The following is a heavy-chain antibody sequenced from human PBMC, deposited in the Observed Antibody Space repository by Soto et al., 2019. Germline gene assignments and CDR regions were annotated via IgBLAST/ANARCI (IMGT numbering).Heavy chain of an antibody. CDR2: INWNGGST. Sequence: EVQLVESGGGAVRPGGSLRLSCAASGFTFDDYGMSWVRQAPGKGLEWVSGINWNGGSTGYADSVKGRFTISRDNAKNSLYLQMNSLRAEDTALYHCARGLSYGDYVEESPLDYWGQGTLVTVSS. CDR1: GFTFDDYG. D-gene: IGHD4-17*01. V-gene: IGHV3-20*01. J-gene: IGHJ4*02. CDR3: ARGLSYGDYVEESPLDY.